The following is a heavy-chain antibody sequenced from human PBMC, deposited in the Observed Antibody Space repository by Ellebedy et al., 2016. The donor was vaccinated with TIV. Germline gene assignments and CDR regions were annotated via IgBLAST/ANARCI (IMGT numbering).Heavy chain of an antibody. Sequence: AASVKVSCKASGYSFINYAMNWVRQAPGQGLEWVGWINTNTGNPTYAQGFTGRFVFSLDTSVSTAYLHISSLKAEDTAVHYCARAAAAGFFWYFDLWGRGTLVTVSS. CDR3: ARAAAAGFFWYFDL. J-gene: IGHJ2*01. CDR1: GYSFINYA. CDR2: INTNTGNP. V-gene: IGHV7-4-1*02. D-gene: IGHD6-13*01.